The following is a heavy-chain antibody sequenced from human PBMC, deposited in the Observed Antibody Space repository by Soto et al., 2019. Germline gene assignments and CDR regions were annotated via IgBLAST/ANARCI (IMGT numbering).Heavy chain of an antibody. Sequence: QLHLVQSGAVVKKPGASVTVSCSASGYPVTAYYMHWVRQAPGRGLEWMGGINPATGAAKYTQTFQGRGTMARDTATSTVFMELSGPTSEDPAVFYWGGGGGVGVAGSAAFDMWGQGTVVTVSS. CDR2: INPATGAA. V-gene: IGHV1-2*02. J-gene: IGHJ3*02. CDR1: GYPVTAYY. D-gene: IGHD3-3*01. CDR3: GGGGGVGVAGSAAFDM.